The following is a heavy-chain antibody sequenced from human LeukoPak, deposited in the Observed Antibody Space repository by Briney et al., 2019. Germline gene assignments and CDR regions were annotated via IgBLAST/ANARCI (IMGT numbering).Heavy chain of an antibody. D-gene: IGHD3-3*01. J-gene: IGHJ4*02. V-gene: IGHV3-74*01. Sequence: PGGSLRLSCAASGFTFSSYWMHWVRHAPGKGRVWVARTNRDGSSTAYADSVKGRFTISKDNAKNTLYLLMNSLRAEDTAVYYCARDSVEWYIFDYWGQGTLVTVSS. CDR1: GFTFSSYW. CDR3: ARDSVEWYIFDY. CDR2: TNRDGSST.